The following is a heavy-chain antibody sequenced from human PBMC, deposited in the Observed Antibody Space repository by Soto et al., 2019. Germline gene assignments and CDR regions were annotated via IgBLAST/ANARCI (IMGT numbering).Heavy chain of an antibody. Sequence: GGSLRLSCTASGFAFSGFSMNWVRQAPGKPPECVSYISIIADASYYADSVKGRFTVSRDNAMNSLFLQMDSLTEDDTAIYYCARLTAVAGSGNWGRGTLVTVSS. J-gene: IGHJ4*02. CDR1: GFAFSGFS. D-gene: IGHD6-19*01. V-gene: IGHV3-48*02. CDR3: ARLTAVAGSGN. CDR2: ISIIADAS.